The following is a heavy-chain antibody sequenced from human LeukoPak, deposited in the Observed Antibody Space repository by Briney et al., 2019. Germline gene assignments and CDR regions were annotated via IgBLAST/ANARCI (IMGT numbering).Heavy chain of an antibody. D-gene: IGHD4-23*01. CDR3: ARGARVAQGSRQIDY. CDR2: INHSGST. V-gene: IGHV4-34*01. CDR1: GGSFSGYY. J-gene: IGHJ4*02. Sequence: SETLSLTCAVYGGSFSGYYWSWIRQPPGKGLEWIGEINHSGSTNYNPSLKSRVTISVDTSKNQFSPKLSSVTAADAAVYYGARGARVAQGSRQIDYWGQGTLVTVSS.